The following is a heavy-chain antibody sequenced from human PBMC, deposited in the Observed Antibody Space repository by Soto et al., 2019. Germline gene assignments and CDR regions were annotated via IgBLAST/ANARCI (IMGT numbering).Heavy chain of an antibody. CDR2: ISAYNGNT. V-gene: IGHV1-18*01. Sequence: ASVKVSCKVSGYTFTSYGISWVRQAPGQGLEWMGWISAYNGNTNYAQKLQGRVTMTTDTSTSTAYMELRSLRSDDTAVYYCARGSVVVPAARDDSDYWGQGTLVTVSS. J-gene: IGHJ4*02. CDR1: GYTFTSYG. CDR3: ARGSVVVPAARDDSDY. D-gene: IGHD2-2*01.